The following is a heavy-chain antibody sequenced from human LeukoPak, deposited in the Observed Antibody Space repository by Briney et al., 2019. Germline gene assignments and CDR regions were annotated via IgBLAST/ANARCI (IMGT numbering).Heavy chain of an antibody. CDR2: INPNSGGT. CDR1: GYTFTGYY. CDR3: ARGYCSGGSCYWFDP. V-gene: IGHV1-2*02. Sequence: ASVKVSCKASGYTFTGYYMHWVRQAPGQGLEWMGWINPNSGGTNYAQKFQGRVTMTRDTAISTAYMELSRLRPDDTAVYYCARGYCSGGSCYWFDPWGQGTLVTVSS. J-gene: IGHJ5*02. D-gene: IGHD2-15*01.